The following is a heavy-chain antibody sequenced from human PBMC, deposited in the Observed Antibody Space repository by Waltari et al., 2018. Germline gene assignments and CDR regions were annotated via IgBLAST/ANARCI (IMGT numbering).Heavy chain of an antibody. Sequence: VQLVQSGAEVKKPGSSVKVSCKASGGTFSSYAISWVRQAPGKGLEWVANIKQDGIEKDYVDSVKGQFIISRDNAKNSLYLQMNSLRAEDTAVYYCARVGGGVATAMAYYFDYWGQGTLVTVSS. CDR1: GGTFSSYA. CDR3: ARVGGGVATAMAYYFDY. J-gene: IGHJ4*02. D-gene: IGHD5-18*01. V-gene: IGHV3-7*03. CDR2: IKQDGIEK.